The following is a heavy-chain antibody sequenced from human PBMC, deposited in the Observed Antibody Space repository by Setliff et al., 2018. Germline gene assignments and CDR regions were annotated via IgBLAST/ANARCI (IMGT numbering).Heavy chain of an antibody. Sequence: GASVKVSCKASGYTFTSYDINWVRQARGQRLEWIGWIVVGSGNTNYAQKFQERVTITRDMSTSTAYMELSSLRSEDTAVYYCAAEGRVGVPAANYCYYYGMDVWGQGTTVTVSS. CDR3: AAEGRVGVPAANYCYYYGMDV. CDR2: IVVGSGNT. V-gene: IGHV1-58*02. D-gene: IGHD2-2*01. J-gene: IGHJ6*02. CDR1: GYTFTSYD.